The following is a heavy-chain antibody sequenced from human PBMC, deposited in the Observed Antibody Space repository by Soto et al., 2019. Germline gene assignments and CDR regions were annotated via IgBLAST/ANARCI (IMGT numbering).Heavy chain of an antibody. J-gene: IGHJ4*02. CDR3: ARQTLGNIRLRGFEY. CDR2: IWHDGSNK. Sequence: QVQLVESGGGVVQPGRSLRLSCATSGFRFSDYGMHWVRQAPGKGLEWVAVIWHDGSNKYYADSVKGRFTISRDNSKKILYLQTNSLRAEDTAVYLCARQTLGNIRLRGFEYWGQGTLVTVSP. CDR1: GFRFSDYG. V-gene: IGHV3-33*01. D-gene: IGHD3-16*01.